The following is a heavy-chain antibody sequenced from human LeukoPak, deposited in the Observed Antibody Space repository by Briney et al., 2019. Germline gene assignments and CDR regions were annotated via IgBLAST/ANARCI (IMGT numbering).Heavy chain of an antibody. Sequence: SETLSLTCTVSGVSISSYYWSWIRQPPGKGLEWIGEINHSGSTNYNPSLKSRVTISVDTSKNQFSLKLSSVTAADTAVYYCARGLPSYQQRYNWFDPWGQGTLVTVSS. V-gene: IGHV4-34*01. CDR2: INHSGST. CDR3: ARGLPSYQQRYNWFDP. J-gene: IGHJ5*02. D-gene: IGHD2-2*01. CDR1: GVSISSYY.